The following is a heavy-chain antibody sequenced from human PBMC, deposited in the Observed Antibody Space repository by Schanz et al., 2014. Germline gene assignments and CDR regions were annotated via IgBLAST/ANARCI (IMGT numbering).Heavy chain of an antibody. CDR3: VSQTGSPNY. D-gene: IGHD6-13*01. CDR2: VPFDGSQN. V-gene: IGHV3-30*04. CDR1: GFTFSSYA. Sequence: QVQLVESGGGVVQPGRSLRLSCAASGFTFSSYALHWVRQAPGKGLEWVAFVPFDGSQNFYADSVKGRFTISRDNSKNTLFLQMNSLRAEDTAVYFCVSQTGSPNYWGQGTLVTVSS. J-gene: IGHJ4*02.